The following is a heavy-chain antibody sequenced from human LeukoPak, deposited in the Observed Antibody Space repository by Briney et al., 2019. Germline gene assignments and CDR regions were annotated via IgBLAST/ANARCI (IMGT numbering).Heavy chain of an antibody. V-gene: IGHV4-59*01. CDR2: QYYSGST. CDR1: GGSMSPYY. Sequence: SETLSLTCSVSGGSMSPYYWNWIRQPPGKGLEWIGYQYYSGSTNYNPSLKSRVTISVDTSKNQFSLKLSSVTAADTAVYYCARDGSEYSMDVWGQGTTVTVSS. CDR3: ARDGSEYSMDV. J-gene: IGHJ6*02.